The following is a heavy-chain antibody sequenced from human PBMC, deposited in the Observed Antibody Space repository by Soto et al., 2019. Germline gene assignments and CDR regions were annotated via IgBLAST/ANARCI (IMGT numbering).Heavy chain of an antibody. CDR2: VSYSGST. Sequence: SETLSLTCSLSGGAFNGDYWSWIRQPPGKGLEWIGFVSYSGSTDYHPSLKSRVTISIDTSKNQFSLKMISVTAADTAVCYCARHGSDSGWFFFDPWGQGALVTVSS. D-gene: IGHD6-19*01. CDR3: ARHGSDSGWFFFDP. J-gene: IGHJ5*02. V-gene: IGHV4-59*08. CDR1: GGAFNGDY.